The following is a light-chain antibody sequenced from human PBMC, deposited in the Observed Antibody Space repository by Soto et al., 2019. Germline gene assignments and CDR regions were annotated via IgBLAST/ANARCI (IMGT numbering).Light chain of an antibody. J-gene: IGKJ1*01. CDR2: AAS. CDR1: QSISSY. CDR3: QQSYSTLP. V-gene: IGKV1-39*01. Sequence: DIQMTQSPSSLSASVGDRVAITCRASQSISSYLNWYQQKPGKAPKLLIYAASSLQSGVPSRFSGSGSGTDFTLTISSLQPDDFATYYCQQSYSTLPFGQGTKVEIK.